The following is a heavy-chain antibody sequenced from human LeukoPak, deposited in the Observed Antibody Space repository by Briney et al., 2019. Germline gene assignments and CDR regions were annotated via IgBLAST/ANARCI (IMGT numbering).Heavy chain of an antibody. V-gene: IGHV4-39*01. J-gene: IGHJ4*02. D-gene: IGHD6-19*01. CDR3: ARGRYSSDWPPNYYFDY. CDR1: GGSISSSSYY. Sequence: SETLSLTCTVSGGSISSSSYYWGWIRQPPGKGLEWIGSIYYSGSTYYNPSLKSRVTISVDTSKNQFSLKLSSVTAADTAVYYCARGRYSSDWPPNYYFDYWGQGTLVTVSS. CDR2: IYYSGST.